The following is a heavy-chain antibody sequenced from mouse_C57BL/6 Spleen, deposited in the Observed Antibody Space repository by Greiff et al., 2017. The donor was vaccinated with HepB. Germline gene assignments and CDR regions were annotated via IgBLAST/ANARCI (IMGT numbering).Heavy chain of an antibody. Sequence: QVQLQQSGAELVRPGASVTLSCKASGYTFTDYEMHWVKQTPVHGLEWIGAIDPETGGTAYNQKFKGKAILTADKSSSTAHMELRSLTSEDSAVYYCTRGLNYYGSSAAWYAYWGQGTLVTVSA. D-gene: IGHD1-1*01. CDR2: IDPETGGT. CDR1: GYTFTDYE. V-gene: IGHV1-15*01. CDR3: TRGLNYYGSSAAWYAY. J-gene: IGHJ3*01.